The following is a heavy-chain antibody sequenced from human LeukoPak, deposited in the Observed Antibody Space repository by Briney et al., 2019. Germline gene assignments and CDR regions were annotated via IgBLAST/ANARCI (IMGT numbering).Heavy chain of an antibody. CDR2: IDPNSGGT. Sequence: LVASVEVSCKASGYIFTDYYIHWIRQAPGQGLEWMGWIDPNSGGTHHAPNFQGRATMTRDTSSSTVYMDLSRLRSADTAIYYCARSRTPFYYYGMHVWGLGTSVTVSS. CDR1: GYIFTDYY. D-gene: IGHD1-1*01. J-gene: IGHJ6*02. CDR3: ARSRTPFYYYGMHV. V-gene: IGHV1-2*02.